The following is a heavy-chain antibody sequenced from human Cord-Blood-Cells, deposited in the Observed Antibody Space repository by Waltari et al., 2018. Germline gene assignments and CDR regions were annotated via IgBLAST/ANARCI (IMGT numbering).Heavy chain of an antibody. D-gene: IGHD6-13*01. CDR2: IYPGDSDT. Sequence: PGKGLEWMGIIYPGDSDTRYSPSFQGQVTISADKSISTAYLQWSSLKASDTAMYYCATSLRYPGIAAASDYWGQGTLVTVSS. CDR3: ATSLRYPGIAAASDY. V-gene: IGHV5-51*01. J-gene: IGHJ4*02.